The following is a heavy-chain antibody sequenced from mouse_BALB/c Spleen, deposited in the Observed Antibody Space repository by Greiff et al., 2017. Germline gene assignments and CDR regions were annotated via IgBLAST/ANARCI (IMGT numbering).Heavy chain of an antibody. CDR2: IYPGDGDT. CDR1: GYAFSSSW. V-gene: IGHV1-82*01. CDR3: ASYSRAY. J-gene: IGHJ3*01. D-gene: IGHD2-1*01. Sequence: QVQLKESGPELVKPGASVKISCKASGYAFSSSWMNWVKQRPGQGLEWIGRIYPGDGDTNYNGKFKGKATLTADKSSSTAYMQLSSLTSVDSAVYFCASYSRAYWGQGTLVTVSA.